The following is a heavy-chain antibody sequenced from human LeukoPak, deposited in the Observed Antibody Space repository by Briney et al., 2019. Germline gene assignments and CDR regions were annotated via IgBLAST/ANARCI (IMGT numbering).Heavy chain of an antibody. D-gene: IGHD3-16*02. V-gene: IGHV3-7*01. Sequence: GGSLRLSCAASGFTFSSYAMSRVRQAPGKGLEWVANIKQDGSEKYYVDSVKGRFTISRDNAKNSLYLQMNSLRAEDTAVYYCARLREITFGGVIGIDYWGQGTLVTVSS. CDR1: GFTFSSYA. CDR3: ARLREITFGGVIGIDY. CDR2: IKQDGSEK. J-gene: IGHJ4*02.